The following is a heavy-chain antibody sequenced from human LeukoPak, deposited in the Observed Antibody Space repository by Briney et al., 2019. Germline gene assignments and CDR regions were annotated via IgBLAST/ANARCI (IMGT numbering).Heavy chain of an antibody. D-gene: IGHD3-10*01. J-gene: IGHJ4*02. Sequence: SETLSLTCAVYGGSFSGYYWSWIRQPPGKGLEWIGEINHSGSTNYNPSLKSRVTISVDTSKNQFSLKLSSVTAADTAVYYCARAPGINEGMIDYWGQGTPVTVSS. CDR3: ARAPGINEGMIDY. V-gene: IGHV4-34*01. CDR2: INHSGST. CDR1: GGSFSGYY.